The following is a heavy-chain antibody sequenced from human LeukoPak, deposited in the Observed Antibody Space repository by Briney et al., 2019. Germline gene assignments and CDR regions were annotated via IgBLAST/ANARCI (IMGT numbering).Heavy chain of an antibody. CDR2: ISSSSSTI. CDR1: GFTFSSYP. J-gene: IGHJ4*02. Sequence: GGSLRLSCAASGFTFSSYPMNWVRQAPGKGLEWVSDISSSSSTIHYADSVKGRITISRDNAKNSLYLQMNSLRAEDTAVYYCARHYCSSTSCSTGAFDYWGQGTLVTVSS. CDR3: ARHYCSSTSCSTGAFDY. V-gene: IGHV3-48*01. D-gene: IGHD2-2*01.